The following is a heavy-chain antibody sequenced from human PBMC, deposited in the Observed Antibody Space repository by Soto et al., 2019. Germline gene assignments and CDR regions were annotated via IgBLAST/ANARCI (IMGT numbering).Heavy chain of an antibody. V-gene: IGHV3-23*01. Sequence: EVQVLESGGGFIQPGGSLRLSCAASGFAFTSHAMHWVRQAPGKGLEWVSGISTSGGITYYPDSVKGRFTISRDNSDNTVHLQMNSLRAEDTAVYFCVSAPSAAPFFDYWGQGTLVTVSS. CDR3: VSAPSAAPFFDY. CDR2: ISTSGGIT. J-gene: IGHJ4*02. CDR1: GFAFTSHA.